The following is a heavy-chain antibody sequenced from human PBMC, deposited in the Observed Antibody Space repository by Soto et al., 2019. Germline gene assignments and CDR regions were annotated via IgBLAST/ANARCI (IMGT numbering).Heavy chain of an antibody. CDR3: ARRRCSGGSCHYLENWFDP. CDR2: IYYRGST. CDR1: GGSISSSSYY. J-gene: IGHJ5*02. Sequence: PSETLSLTCTLSGGSISSSSYYWGWSRQPPGKGLEWIGRIYYRGSTYYNPSLKSRVTISVDTSKNPFSLKLSSVTAADTAVYYCARRRCSGGSCHYLENWFDPWGQGTLVTASS. D-gene: IGHD2-15*01. V-gene: IGHV4-39*01.